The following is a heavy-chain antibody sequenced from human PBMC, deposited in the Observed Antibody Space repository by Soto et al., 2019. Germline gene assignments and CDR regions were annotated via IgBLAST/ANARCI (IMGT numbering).Heavy chain of an antibody. CDR2: ISSSSGYI. Sequence: EVQLVESGGGLVKPGGSLRLSCAASGFTFSSYSMNWVRQAPGKGLEWVSSISSSSGYIYYADSVRGRFTISRDNAQNSLFLHMNSLRAEDTAVYYCASLYYYDSSGYFGGHYYYGMDVWGQGTPVTVSS. CDR3: ASLYYYDSSGYFGGHYYYGMDV. CDR1: GFTFSSYS. D-gene: IGHD3-22*01. J-gene: IGHJ6*02. V-gene: IGHV3-21*01.